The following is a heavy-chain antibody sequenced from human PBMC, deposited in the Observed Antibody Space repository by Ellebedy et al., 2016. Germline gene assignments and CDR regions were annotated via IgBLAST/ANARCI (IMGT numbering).Heavy chain of an antibody. D-gene: IGHD3-10*01. V-gene: IGHV3-23*01. CDR3: AKERGENFDF. CDR2: ISGGGDST. Sequence: GGSLRLXXVASGFTFSTSAISWIRQAPGKGLEWVSAISGGGDSTYYADSVRGRFTISRDNSKDTLYLQMNSLRAEDTALYYCAKERGENFDFWGQGTLVSVSS. CDR1: GFTFSTSA. J-gene: IGHJ4*02.